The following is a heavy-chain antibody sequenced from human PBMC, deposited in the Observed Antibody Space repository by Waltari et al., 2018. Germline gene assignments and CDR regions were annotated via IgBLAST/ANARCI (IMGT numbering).Heavy chain of an antibody. V-gene: IGHV3-21*01. Sequence: EVQLVESGGGLVKPGGSLRLSCAASGFSFGLHTMNWVCQAPGRGLEWVSSISSDSTYIYYADSVKGRFTISRDNAKNAVYLQMNGLRAEETAVYYCTRDSPTVTNDYWGQGTLVTVSS. CDR2: ISSDSTYI. CDR3: TRDSPTVTNDY. CDR1: GFSFGLHT. D-gene: IGHD4-17*01. J-gene: IGHJ4*02.